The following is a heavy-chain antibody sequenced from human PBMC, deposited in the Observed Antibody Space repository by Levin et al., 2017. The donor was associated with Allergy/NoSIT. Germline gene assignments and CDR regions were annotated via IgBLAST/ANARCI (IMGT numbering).Heavy chain of an antibody. J-gene: IGHJ4*02. CDR3: ARDPVAGPTADYFDY. Sequence: PGGSLRLSCAASGFTFSSYGMHWVRQAPGKGLEWVAVIWYDGSNKYYADSVKGRFTISRDNSKNTLYLQMNSLRAEDTAVYYCARDPVAGPTADYFDYWGQGTLVTVSS. V-gene: IGHV3-33*01. CDR2: IWYDGSNK. D-gene: IGHD6-19*01. CDR1: GFTFSSYG.